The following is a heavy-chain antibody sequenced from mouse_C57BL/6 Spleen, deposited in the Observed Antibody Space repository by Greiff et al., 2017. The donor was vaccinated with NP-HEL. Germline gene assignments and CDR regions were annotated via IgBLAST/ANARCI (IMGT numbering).Heavy chain of an antibody. CDR1: GYTFTSYW. CDR3: ARGYYGSSHWYFDV. CDR2: IHPNSGST. D-gene: IGHD1-1*01. Sequence: VQLQQSGAELVKPGASVKLSCKASGYTFTSYWMHWVKQRPGQGLEWIGMIHPNSGSTNYNEKFKGKATLTADKSSSTAYMQLNSLTSEDSAVYFCARGYYGSSHWYFDVWGTGTTVTVSS. J-gene: IGHJ1*03. V-gene: IGHV1-64*01.